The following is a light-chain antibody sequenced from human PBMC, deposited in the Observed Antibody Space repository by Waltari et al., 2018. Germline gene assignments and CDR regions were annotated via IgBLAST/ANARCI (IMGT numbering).Light chain of an antibody. CDR1: QTVRTTY. Sequence: EIVLPQSPGTLSLSPGERATLSCRASQTVRTTYLAWYQQQPGQAPTLLIDGASSRATGIPDRCSGSGSGTDFSLTISSLGPEDFAVYYWQQYDISPLTFGGGTKVEIK. V-gene: IGKV3-20*01. J-gene: IGKJ4*01. CDR3: QQYDISPLT. CDR2: GAS.